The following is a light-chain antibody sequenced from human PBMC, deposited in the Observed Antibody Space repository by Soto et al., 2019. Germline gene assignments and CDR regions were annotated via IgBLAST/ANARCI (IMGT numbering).Light chain of an antibody. CDR3: QHSSDLFT. CDR2: DAS. CDR1: QSVSRY. Sequence: EIVLTQSPATLSLCPWEIATLSCRTSQSVSRYFAWYQQKPGQAPRLLIYDASNRVIGIPARFSGSGSGTDFTLTISSLEPEDFAVYHCQHSSDLFTFGPGTKVDIK. J-gene: IGKJ3*01. V-gene: IGKV3-11*01.